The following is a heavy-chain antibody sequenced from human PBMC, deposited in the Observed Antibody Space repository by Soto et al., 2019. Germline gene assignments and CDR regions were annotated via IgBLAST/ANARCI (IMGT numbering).Heavy chain of an antibody. CDR3: ASGLVEYSSSWYDY. CDR2: INSDGSST. V-gene: IGHV3-74*01. Sequence: GGSLRLSCAASGFTFSSHWMHWVRQAPGKGLVWVSRINSDGSSTDYADSVKGRFTISRDNAKNKLYLQMNSLRAEDTAVYYCASGLVEYSSSWYDYWGQGTLVTVSS. CDR1: GFTFSSHW. J-gene: IGHJ4*02. D-gene: IGHD6-13*01.